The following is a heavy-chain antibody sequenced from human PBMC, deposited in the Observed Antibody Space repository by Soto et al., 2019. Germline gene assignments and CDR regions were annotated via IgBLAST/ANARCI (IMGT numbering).Heavy chain of an antibody. CDR3: ARVPSP. CDR2: IYHSGST. CDR1: GGSISSGGYS. J-gene: IGHJ5*02. Sequence: SETLSLTCAVSGGSISSGGYSWGGIRQPPGKGLEWIGYIYHSGSTYYNPSLKSRVTISVDRSKNQFSLKLSSVTAADTAVYYCARVPSPWGQGTLVTVS. V-gene: IGHV4-30-2*01.